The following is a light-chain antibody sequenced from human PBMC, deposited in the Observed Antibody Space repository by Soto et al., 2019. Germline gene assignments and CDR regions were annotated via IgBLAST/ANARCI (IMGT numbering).Light chain of an antibody. V-gene: IGKV3D-20*02. Sequence: EIVLTESPGTLSLYTGERATLSCRASQSVSSNYLASHQQKPGQPPRHLIYGASTSATDIPARFSGSGSGTEFILTISSLEPAEYVVYYCQQRINWSPITFGGGTKVDIK. CDR1: QSVSSNY. CDR3: QQRINWSPIT. CDR2: GAS. J-gene: IGKJ4*01.